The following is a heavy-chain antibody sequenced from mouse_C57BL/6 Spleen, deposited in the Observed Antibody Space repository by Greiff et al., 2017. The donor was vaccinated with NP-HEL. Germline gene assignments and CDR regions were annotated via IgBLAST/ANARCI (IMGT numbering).Heavy chain of an antibody. D-gene: IGHD2-4*01. CDR3: ARDRGDYALDY. CDR2: ISDGGSYT. J-gene: IGHJ2*01. V-gene: IGHV5-4*01. CDR1: GFTFSSYA. Sequence: EVKLVESGGGLVKPGGSLKLSCAASGFTFSSYAMSWVRQTPEKRLEWVATISDGGSYTYYPDNVKGRFTISRDNAKNNLYLQMSHLKSEDTAMYYCARDRGDYALDYWGQGTTLTVSS.